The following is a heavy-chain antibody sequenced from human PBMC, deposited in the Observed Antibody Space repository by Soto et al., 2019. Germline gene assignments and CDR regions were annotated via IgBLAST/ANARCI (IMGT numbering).Heavy chain of an antibody. CDR2: ISVSGGNT. CDR1: GFTFSSYA. CDR3: ADGGGWSFNFVY. Sequence: PGGSLRLSCAASGFTFSSYAMSWVRQAPGKGLEWVSGISVSGGNTYYADSVKGRFTISRDNSKNTLYLQMNNLRAEDTAIYYCADGGGWSFNFVYWGQGTQVTVSS. J-gene: IGHJ4*02. V-gene: IGHV3-23*01. D-gene: IGHD2-21*01.